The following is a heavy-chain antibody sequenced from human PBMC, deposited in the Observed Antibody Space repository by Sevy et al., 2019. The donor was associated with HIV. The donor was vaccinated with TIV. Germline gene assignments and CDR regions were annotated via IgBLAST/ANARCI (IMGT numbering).Heavy chain of an antibody. CDR2: IKRKTEGATR. J-gene: IGHJ4*02. Sequence: GGSLRLSCAASGFTFSNAWMSWVRQAPGKGLEWVGRIKRKTEGATRDFAVPVKGRLLISRDESRNTVYLQMNSLKTEDTAVYYCTAGVGASDFDYWGQGTLVTVSS. CDR1: GFTFSNAW. D-gene: IGHD1-26*01. V-gene: IGHV3-15*01. CDR3: TAGVGASDFDY.